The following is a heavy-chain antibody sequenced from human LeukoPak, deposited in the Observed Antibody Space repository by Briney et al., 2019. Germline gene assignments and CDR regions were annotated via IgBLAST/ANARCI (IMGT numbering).Heavy chain of an antibody. CDR2: ISAYNGNT. Sequence: ASVKVSCKASGYIFISYGISWVRQAPGQGLEWMGWISAYNGNTKYAQKLQGRVTMTTDTSTSTAYMELRSLRSDDTAVYYCARGPSCSGGSCPMDYWGQGTLVTVSS. CDR3: ARGPSCSGGSCPMDY. J-gene: IGHJ4*02. V-gene: IGHV1-18*01. D-gene: IGHD2-15*01. CDR1: GYIFISYG.